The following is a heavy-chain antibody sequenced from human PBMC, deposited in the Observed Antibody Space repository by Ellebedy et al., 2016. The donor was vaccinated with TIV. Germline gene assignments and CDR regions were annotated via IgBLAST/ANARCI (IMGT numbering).Heavy chain of an antibody. D-gene: IGHD2-21*02. CDR3: ARTDPWQPIDD. Sequence: MPSETLSLTCTVSGGSISNSDYYWNWIRQPPGKGLEWIGRIYYSGSAYYNPSLKSRVTVSVDTSKNQFSLNLSSVTAAETAVYYCARTDPWQPIDDWGQGILVSVSS. J-gene: IGHJ4*02. CDR2: IYYSGSA. V-gene: IGHV4-39*01. CDR1: GGSISNSDYY.